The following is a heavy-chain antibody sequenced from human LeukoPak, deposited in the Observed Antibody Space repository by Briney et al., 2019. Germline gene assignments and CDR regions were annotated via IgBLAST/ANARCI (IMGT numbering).Heavy chain of an antibody. CDR2: IYYSGST. CDR1: GGSISSGDYY. Sequence: SGTLSLTCTVSGGSISSGDYYWSWIRQPPGKGLEWIGYIYYSGSTYYNPSLKSRVTISVDTSKNQFSLKLSSVTAADTAVYYCARAKDYSNPIFDYWGQGTLVTVSS. V-gene: IGHV4-30-4*01. D-gene: IGHD4-11*01. CDR3: ARAKDYSNPIFDY. J-gene: IGHJ4*02.